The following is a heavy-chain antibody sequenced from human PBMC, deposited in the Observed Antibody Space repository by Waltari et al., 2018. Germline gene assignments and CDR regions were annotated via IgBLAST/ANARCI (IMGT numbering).Heavy chain of an antibody. CDR2: IKQDGSEK. CDR3: ARATYYYDNSGRGAFDI. V-gene: IGHV3-7*01. J-gene: IGHJ3*02. CDR1: GFSFTATR. Sequence: EGQLVESGGGCVQPEWALSLPCEAPGFSFTATRMGWVRQATGEGLEWVANIKQDGSEKNYVDSVKGRFTVSRDNAKKSLFLEMNSLRGEDTAVYYCARATYYYDNSGRGAFDIWGQGTRVTVSS. D-gene: IGHD3-22*01.